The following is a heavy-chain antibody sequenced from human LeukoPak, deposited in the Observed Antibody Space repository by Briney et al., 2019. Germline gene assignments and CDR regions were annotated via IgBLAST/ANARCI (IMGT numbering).Heavy chain of an antibody. CDR2: INSAGSSI. V-gene: IGHV3-74*01. Sequence: GGSLRLSCAASGFTFNTYWMHWVRQAPGKGLVWVSHINSAGSSISYADSVRGRFTISRDNAKNTLYLQMSSLRAEDTAVYYCARDRSYNMDVWGKGTPVTVSS. J-gene: IGHJ6*03. CDR1: GFTFNTYW. CDR3: ARDRSYNMDV.